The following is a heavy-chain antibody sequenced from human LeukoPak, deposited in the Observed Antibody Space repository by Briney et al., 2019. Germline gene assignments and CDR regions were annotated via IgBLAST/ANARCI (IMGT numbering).Heavy chain of an antibody. V-gene: IGHV3-48*01. CDR3: ARGRYSSTFGY. D-gene: IGHD5-12*01. CDR2: ISSSSGTI. J-gene: IGHJ4*02. Sequence: PGGSLRLSCAASGFTFSTYSMNWVRQAPGKGLEWVSYISSSSGTIHYADSVKGLFTISRDNAKNSLYLQMNSLRAEDTAVYYCARGRYSSTFGYWGQGTLVTVSS. CDR1: GFTFSTYS.